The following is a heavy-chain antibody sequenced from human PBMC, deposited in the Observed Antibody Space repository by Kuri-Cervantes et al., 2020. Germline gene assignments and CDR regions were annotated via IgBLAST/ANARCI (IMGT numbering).Heavy chain of an antibody. J-gene: IGHJ4*02. CDR3: ARDEYCSGGSCYPANKNFDY. CDR2: ISAYNGDT. CDR1: GYTFTGYY. V-gene: IGHV1-18*04. D-gene: IGHD2-15*01. Sequence: ASVKVSCKASGYTFTGYYMHWVRQAPGQGLEWMGWISAYNGDTNYAQKLQGRVTMTTDTSTSTAYMELRSLRSDDTAVYYCARDEYCSGGSCYPANKNFDYWGQGTLVTVSS.